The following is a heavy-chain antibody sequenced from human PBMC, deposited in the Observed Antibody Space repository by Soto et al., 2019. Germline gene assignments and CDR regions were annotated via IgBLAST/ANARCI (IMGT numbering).Heavy chain of an antibody. V-gene: IGHV4-39*01. CDR2: IYYSGST. CDR1: GDSISSSTYY. Sequence: QLQLQESGPGLVKPSKTLSLTCTVSGDSISSSTYYWGWIRQPPGKGLEWMGSIYYSGSTDYHPSPPSRVTISVDPSKSQFPLRRRSVTAADTAVYYCASQPRDVPYWGQGTLVTVSS. J-gene: IGHJ4*02. CDR3: ASQPRDVPY.